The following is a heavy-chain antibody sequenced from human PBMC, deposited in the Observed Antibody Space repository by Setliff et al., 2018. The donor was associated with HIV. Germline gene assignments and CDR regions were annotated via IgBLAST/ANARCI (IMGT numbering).Heavy chain of an antibody. CDR3: ARDPHYFDTSGYYSYFYFDF. CDR1: GGSISSNNDH. V-gene: IGHV4-39*07. D-gene: IGHD3-22*01. Sequence: PSETLSLTCTVSGGSISSNNDHWGWIRQPPGKGLGWIGSISHSGNTYHNPSLQSRVTISLDMSKSQFSLKLRSMSAADTAVYYCARDPHYFDTSGYYSYFYFDFWGQGMLVTVSS. J-gene: IGHJ4*02. CDR2: ISHSGNT.